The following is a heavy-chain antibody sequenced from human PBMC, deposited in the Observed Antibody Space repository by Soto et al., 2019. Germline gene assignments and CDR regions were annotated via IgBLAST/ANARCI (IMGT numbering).Heavy chain of an antibody. D-gene: IGHD3-22*01. V-gene: IGHV3-33*01. J-gene: IGHJ4*02. Sequence: PGGSLRLSCAASGFTFSSYCMHWVRQAPGKGLKMVAVIWYDGSNKYYADSVKGRFTISRDNSKNTLYLQMNSLRAEDTAVYYCARDNMPSYYYDSSGYRYFDYWGQGTLVTVSS. CDR1: GFTFSSYC. CDR3: ARDNMPSYYYDSSGYRYFDY. CDR2: IWYDGSNK.